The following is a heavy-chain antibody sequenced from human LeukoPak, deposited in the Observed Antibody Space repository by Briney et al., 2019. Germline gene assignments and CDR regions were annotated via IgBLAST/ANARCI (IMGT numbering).Heavy chain of an antibody. V-gene: IGHV1-69*05. CDR3: AGRSVVVTAIRYYFDY. J-gene: IGHJ4*02. CDR1: GGTFSSYA. CDR2: IIPIFGTA. D-gene: IGHD2-21*02. Sequence: SVKVSCKASGGTFSSYAISWVRQAPGQGLEWVGGIIPIFGTANYAQKFQGRVTITTDESTSTAYMELTSLRSEDTAVYYCAGRSVVVTAIRYYFDYWGQGTLVTVSS.